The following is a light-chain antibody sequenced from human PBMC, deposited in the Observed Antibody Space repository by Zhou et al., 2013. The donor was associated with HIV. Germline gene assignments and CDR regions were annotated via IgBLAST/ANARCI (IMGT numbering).Light chain of an antibody. J-gene: IGKJ4*01. CDR2: DAF. CDR1: QGLSSA. V-gene: IGKV1-13*02. Sequence: AIQLTQSPSSLSASVGDRVTIACRASQGLSSALAWYQQKPGKPPRLLIHDAFSLESGVPSRFSGSGSGTDFTLTISSLQPEDFATYYCQQFKSFPLTFGGGTKVEIK. CDR3: QQFKSFPLT.